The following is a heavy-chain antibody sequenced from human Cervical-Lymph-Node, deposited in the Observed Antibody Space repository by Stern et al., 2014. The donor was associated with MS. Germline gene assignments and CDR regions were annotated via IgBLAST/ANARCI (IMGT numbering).Heavy chain of an antibody. V-gene: IGHV3-33*01. D-gene: IGHD4-23*01. CDR1: GFTFSSSG. CDR3: AREGGNTAEYFQH. Sequence: VQLVESGGGVVQPGRSLRLSCAASGFTFSSSGMHWVRQAPGKGLEWLAIIDYDGSNRYYADSVKGRFTISRDNSKNTLYLQMNSLRAEDTAVYYCAREGGNTAEYFQHWGQGTLVTVSS. CDR2: IDYDGSNR. J-gene: IGHJ1*01.